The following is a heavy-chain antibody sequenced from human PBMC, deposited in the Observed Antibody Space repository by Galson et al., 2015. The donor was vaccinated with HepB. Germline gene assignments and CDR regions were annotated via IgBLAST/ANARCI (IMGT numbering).Heavy chain of an antibody. CDR1: GFTFSTYW. CDR3: AKDHITGWSFDS. V-gene: IGHV3-7*03. Sequence: SLRLSCAASGFTFSTYWMYWVRQAPGKGLEWVAAIKTDGSDKYYADSVKGRCTISRDNADNELYLQINSLRNEDTAVYYCAKDHITGWSFDSWGQGTLVTVSS. D-gene: IGHD6-19*01. CDR2: IKTDGSDK. J-gene: IGHJ4*02.